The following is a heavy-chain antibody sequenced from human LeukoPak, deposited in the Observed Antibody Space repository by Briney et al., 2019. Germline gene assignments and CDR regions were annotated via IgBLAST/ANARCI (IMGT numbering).Heavy chain of an antibody. V-gene: IGHV3-33*01. CDR3: ARNPSPAIAVAGTGGGLY. D-gene: IGHD6-19*01. Sequence: GGSLRLSCAVSGFTFSSYAMPWLRQAPGKGLEWVAITWHDESQKYYADSVKGRFTISRDNSKNTLYLQMNSLRAEDTAVYYCARNPSPAIAVAGTGGGLYWGQGTLVTVSS. CDR1: GFTFSSYA. J-gene: IGHJ4*02. CDR2: TWHDESQK.